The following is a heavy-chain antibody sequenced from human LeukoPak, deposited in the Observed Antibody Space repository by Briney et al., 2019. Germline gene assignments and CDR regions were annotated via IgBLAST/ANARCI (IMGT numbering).Heavy chain of an antibody. D-gene: IGHD2-15*01. Sequence: GGTLRLSCAASGFTFSSYGMSWVRQAPGKGLEWVSAISGSGGSTYYADSVKGRFTISRDNSKDTLYLQMNSLRAEDTAVYYCARVTTRGGYCSGGSCYSRVYFDYWGQGTLVTVSS. CDR3: ARVTTRGGYCSGGSCYSRVYFDY. CDR1: GFTFSSYG. CDR2: ISGSGGST. J-gene: IGHJ4*02. V-gene: IGHV3-23*01.